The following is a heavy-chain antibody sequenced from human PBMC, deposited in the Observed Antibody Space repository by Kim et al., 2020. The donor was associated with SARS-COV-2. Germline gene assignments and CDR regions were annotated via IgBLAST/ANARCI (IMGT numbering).Heavy chain of an antibody. J-gene: IGHJ4*02. D-gene: IGHD1-26*01. V-gene: IGHV3-53*01. CDR2: T. CDR3: ARKVGATYFDY. Sequence: TYYADPVKGLFTISRDNSKDALYLQMNSLRAADTAVYYCARKVGATYFDYWGQGTLVTVSA.